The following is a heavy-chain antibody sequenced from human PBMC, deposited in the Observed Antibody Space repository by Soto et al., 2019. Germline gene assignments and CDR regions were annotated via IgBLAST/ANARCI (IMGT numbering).Heavy chain of an antibody. D-gene: IGHD2-21*02. Sequence: LVKVACKAAGGRLSSYAISWVRQAPGQGLEWMGGIIPIFGTANYAQKFQGRVTITADESTSTAYMELSSLRSEDTAVYYCAVPPDCPYCPLDYWGQGTLVTVSS. J-gene: IGHJ4*02. CDR2: IIPIFGTA. CDR1: GGRLSSYA. V-gene: IGHV1-69*01. CDR3: AVPPDCPYCPLDY.